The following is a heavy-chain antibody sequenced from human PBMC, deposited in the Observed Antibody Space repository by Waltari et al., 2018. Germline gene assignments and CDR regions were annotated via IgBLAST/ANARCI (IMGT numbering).Heavy chain of an antibody. CDR2: SIPTFGTA. CDR1: GGTFSSYA. V-gene: IGHV1-69*12. Sequence: QVQLVQSGAEVKKPGSSVKVSCKASGGTFSSYAITWVRQAPGQGLEWMGGSIPTFGTANYAQKFQGRVTITADESTSTAYMELSSLRSEDTAVYYCARGRLRFLEWSSNWFDPWGQGTLVTVSS. CDR3: ARGRLRFLEWSSNWFDP. J-gene: IGHJ5*02. D-gene: IGHD3-3*01.